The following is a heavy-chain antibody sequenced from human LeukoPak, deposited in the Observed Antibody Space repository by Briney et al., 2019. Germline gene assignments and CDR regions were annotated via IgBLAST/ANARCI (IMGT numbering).Heavy chain of an antibody. D-gene: IGHD5-12*01. V-gene: IGHV4-30-4*08. CDR2: IYYSGST. J-gene: IGHJ6*03. CDR3: ARSDRGYSGYDEFYYYMDV. CDR1: GGSISSGDYY. Sequence: SETLSLTCTVSGGSISSGDYYWSWIRQPPGKGLEWIGYIYYSGSTYYNPSLKSRVTISVDTSKNQFSLKLSSVTAADTAVYYCARSDRGYSGYDEFYYYMDVWGKGTTVTVSS.